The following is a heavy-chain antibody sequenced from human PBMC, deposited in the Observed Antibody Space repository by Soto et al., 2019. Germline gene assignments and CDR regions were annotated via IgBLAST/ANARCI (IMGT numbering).Heavy chain of an antibody. Sequence: SETLSLTCGVYGGSFRNYYWIWVRQPPGKGLEWIGEVNHSGEATYNPSLQSRVTISLDTSNNHFSLKMTSVTAADTAMYYCAREGYSDSYSYYQTLDVWGQGTTVTVSS. CDR3: AREGYSDSYSYYQTLDV. CDR2: VNHSGEA. V-gene: IGHV4-34*01. CDR1: GGSFRNYY. D-gene: IGHD4-17*01. J-gene: IGHJ6*02.